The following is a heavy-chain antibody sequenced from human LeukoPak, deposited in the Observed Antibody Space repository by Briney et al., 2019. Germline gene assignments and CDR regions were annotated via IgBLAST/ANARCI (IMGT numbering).Heavy chain of an antibody. CDR3: ARLRGYYYDSSGYLADAFDI. D-gene: IGHD3-22*01. CDR1: GGSISSYY. CDR2: IYYGGST. J-gene: IGHJ3*02. Sequence: SETLSLTCTVSGGSISSYYWSWIRQPPGKGLEWIGYIYYGGSTNYNPSLKSRVTISVDTSKNQFSLKLSSVTAADTAVYYCARLRGYYYDSSGYLADAFDIWGQGTMVTVSS. V-gene: IGHV4-59*08.